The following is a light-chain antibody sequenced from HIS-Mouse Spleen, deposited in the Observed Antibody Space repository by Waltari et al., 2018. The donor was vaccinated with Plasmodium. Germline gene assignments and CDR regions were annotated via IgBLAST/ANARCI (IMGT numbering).Light chain of an antibody. Sequence: DIQMTQSPSSLSASVGDRLSITCRARQSISSSLNLYQQKPGKTPKLLIYSASSLQSGVPSRFSGSGAETDFTLTISSLQPEDFATYYCQQSYRTPPYTFGQGTKLEIK. J-gene: IGKJ2*01. CDR1: QSISSS. CDR3: QQSYRTPPYT. V-gene: IGKV1-39*01. CDR2: SAS.